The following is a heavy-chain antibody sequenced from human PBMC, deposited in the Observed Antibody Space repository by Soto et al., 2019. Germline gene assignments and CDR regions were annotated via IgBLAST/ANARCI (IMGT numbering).Heavy chain of an antibody. CDR2: ISSNGGRT. Sequence: PGGSLRLSCAASGLTFSVYAMSWVRQAPGKGLEWVSAISSNGGRTFYADSLRGRFTISRDNSKSALYLQMNNLRAEDTAIYYCAKYSELPYEAYLQQWGQGTLVTVSS. CDR3: AKYSELPYEAYLQQ. V-gene: IGHV3-23*01. CDR1: GLTFSVYA. J-gene: IGHJ1*01. D-gene: IGHD1-7*01.